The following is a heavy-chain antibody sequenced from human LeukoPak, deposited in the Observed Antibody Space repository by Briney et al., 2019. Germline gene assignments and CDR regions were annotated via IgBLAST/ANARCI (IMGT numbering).Heavy chain of an antibody. CDR1: GFTFSRYG. D-gene: IGHD5-24*01. J-gene: IGHJ4*02. V-gene: IGHV3-30*18. Sequence: GGSLRLSCAASGFTFSRYGMHWVRQAPGKGLEWVTAISYDGSNKYYADSVKGRFTISRDNSKNTLYLQMNSLGAEDTAVYYCAKWLRVATTYFDYWGQGALVTVSS. CDR2: ISYDGSNK. CDR3: AKWLRVATTYFDY.